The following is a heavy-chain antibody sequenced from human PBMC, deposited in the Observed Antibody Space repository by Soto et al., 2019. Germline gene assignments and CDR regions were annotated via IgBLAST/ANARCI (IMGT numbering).Heavy chain of an antibody. V-gene: IGHV4-30-2*01. CDR1: GGYMSCGYYS. CDR3: ARRYVCCYGSGTGPYYYGMDV. J-gene: IGHJ6*02. CDR2: IYSSGST. D-gene: IGHD3-10*01. Sequence: PSETLSLTCAVSGGYMSCGYYSWIWIRQPPGKVLDWIGFIYSSGSTYYNSSLKSRVTISVDRSKNHFFLNLTSVTAADTAVYYCARRYVCCYGSGTGPYYYGMDVWGQGTTVTVSS.